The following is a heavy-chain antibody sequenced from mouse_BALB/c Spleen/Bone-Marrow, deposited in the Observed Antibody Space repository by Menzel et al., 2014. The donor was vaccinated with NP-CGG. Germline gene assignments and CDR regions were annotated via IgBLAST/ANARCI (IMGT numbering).Heavy chain of an antibody. J-gene: IGHJ2*01. CDR3: ARSYGSSPFDY. D-gene: IGHD1-1*01. V-gene: IGHV14-3*02. CDR2: IDPANGNT. CDR1: GFNIKDTY. Sequence: VQLQQSGAELVKPGASVMLSCTASGFNIKDTYMHWVKQRPEQGLEWIGRIDPANGNTKYDPKFQGKATITADTSSNTAYLQLSSLTSEDTAVYYCARSYGSSPFDYWGQGTTLTVSS.